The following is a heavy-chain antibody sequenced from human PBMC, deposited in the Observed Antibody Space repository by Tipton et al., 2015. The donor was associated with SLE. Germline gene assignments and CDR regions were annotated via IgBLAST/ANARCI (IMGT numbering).Heavy chain of an antibody. J-gene: IGHJ4*02. V-gene: IGHV4-4*08. Sequence: TLSLTCTVSGGSLSSYYWSWIRQPPGKGLEWIGYIYTSGSTNYNPPLKSRVTISVDTSKNQFSLKLSSVTAADTAVYYCARKKAVAGTWGQGTLVTVSS. CDR2: IYTSGST. D-gene: IGHD6-19*01. CDR1: GGSLSSYY. CDR3: ARKKAVAGT.